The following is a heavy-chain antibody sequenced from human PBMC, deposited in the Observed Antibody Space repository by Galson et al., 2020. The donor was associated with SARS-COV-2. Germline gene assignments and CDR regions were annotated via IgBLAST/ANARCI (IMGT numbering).Heavy chain of an antibody. J-gene: IGHJ3*02. V-gene: IGHV5-51*01. Sequence: YLKIFCKGSGYSFTSYWIGWVRQMTGKGLEWMGIIYPGDSDTRYSPSFQGQVTISADKSISTAYLQWSSLKASDTAMYYCGTYCSSTSCHSLLDAFDIWGQGTTVTVSS. D-gene: IGHD2-2*01. CDR1: GYSFTSYW. CDR3: GTYCSSTSCHSLLDAFDI. CDR2: IYPGDSDT.